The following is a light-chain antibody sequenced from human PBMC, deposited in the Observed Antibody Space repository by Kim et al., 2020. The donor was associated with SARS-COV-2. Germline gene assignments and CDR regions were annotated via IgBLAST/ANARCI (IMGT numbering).Light chain of an antibody. J-gene: IGLJ2*01. CDR2: LDSDGRH. CDR1: SDHTTCA. V-gene: IGLV4-69*01. Sequence: ASVKLTCTPSSDHTTCAIAWHQQQPEKGTRYLMKLDSDGRHIKGDGIPYRFSGSSSGPERFLIISSLQSEDEADYYCQTWDTGTVVFGGGTQLTVL. CDR3: QTWDTGTVV.